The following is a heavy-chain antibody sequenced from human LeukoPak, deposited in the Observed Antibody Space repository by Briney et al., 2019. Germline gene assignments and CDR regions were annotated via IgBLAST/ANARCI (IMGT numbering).Heavy chain of an antibody. J-gene: IGHJ4*02. D-gene: IGHD3-3*01. V-gene: IGHV4-39*02. CDR2: IYYSGST. CDR3: ARDPITIFGVAPLDY. CDR1: GGSISSSSYY. Sequence: SETLSLTCTVSGGSISSSSYYWGWIRQPPGKGLEWIGSIYYSGSTYYNPSLKSRVTISVDTSKNQFSLKLSSVTAADTAVYYCARDPITIFGVAPLDYWGQGTLVTVSS.